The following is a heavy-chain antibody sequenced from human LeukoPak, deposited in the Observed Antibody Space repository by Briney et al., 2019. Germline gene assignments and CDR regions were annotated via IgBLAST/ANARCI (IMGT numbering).Heavy chain of an antibody. CDR3: ARRFTVITDWDFDH. J-gene: IGHJ2*01. D-gene: IGHD4-17*01. CDR1: GFAFSNYS. V-gene: IGHV3-21*01. Sequence: GGSLRLSCAASGFAFSNYSMNWVRQAPGKGLEWVSSISSGSGYIYYADSVKGRFTISRDNAKNSLYLQMNSLRAEDTAVYYCARRFTVITDWDFDHWGRGTLVTVSS. CDR2: ISSGSGYI.